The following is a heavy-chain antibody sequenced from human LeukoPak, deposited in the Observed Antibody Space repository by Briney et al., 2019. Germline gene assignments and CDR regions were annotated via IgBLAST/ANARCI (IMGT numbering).Heavy chain of an antibody. CDR3: AALGPYGHYVLSFDH. D-gene: IGHD4-17*01. J-gene: IGHJ4*02. V-gene: IGHV1-58*01. CDR1: RFTFISSA. Sequence: SVKVSCKASRFTFISSAVQGVRQARGQRREWIGWIVVGSGNTNYAQKFQERVTITRDMSTSTAYVELSSLRSEDTAVYYRAALGPYGHYVLSFDHWAQGTLVPVSS. CDR2: IVVGSGNT.